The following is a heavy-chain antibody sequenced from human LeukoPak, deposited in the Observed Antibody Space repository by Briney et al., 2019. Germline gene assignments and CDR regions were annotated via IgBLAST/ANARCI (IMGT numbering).Heavy chain of an antibody. J-gene: IGHJ3*01. CDR2: IRYDGSNK. Sequence: GGSLRLSCAASGFTFGSCGMYWVRQAPGKGLEWVAFIRYDGSNKYYGDSVKGRFTISRDNSKNILYLQMNSLRPEDTAMYYCAKEVGWQDDLAQAFGVWGQGTMVTVSS. CDR1: GFTFGSCG. V-gene: IGHV3-30*02. CDR3: AKEVGWQDDLAQAFGV. D-gene: IGHD2-15*01.